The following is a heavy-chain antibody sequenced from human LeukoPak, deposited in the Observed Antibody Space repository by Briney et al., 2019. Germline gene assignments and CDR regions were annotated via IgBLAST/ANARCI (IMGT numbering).Heavy chain of an antibody. J-gene: IGHJ3*02. CDR3: ARVKRVLMTPNDAFDM. CDR1: GGSISTYY. Sequence: SETLSLTCTVSGGSISTYYWSSIRQPPGRGLEWIGYIYYSGSTNYNPSLKSRVTISVDTSKNQFSLRLSSVTAADTAVYYCARVKRVLMTPNDAFDMWGQGTMVTVSS. D-gene: IGHD3-3*01. CDR2: IYYSGST. V-gene: IGHV4-59*01.